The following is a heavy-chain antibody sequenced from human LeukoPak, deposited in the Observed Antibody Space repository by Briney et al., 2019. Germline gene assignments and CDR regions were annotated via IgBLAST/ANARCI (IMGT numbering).Heavy chain of an antibody. CDR1: GFTFSTYA. CDR2: VTGGGGST. J-gene: IGHJ4*02. Sequence: GGSLRLSCAASGFTFSTYAMSWVRQAPGKGLEWVSAVTGGGGSTYFADSVRGRFTISRDNPKNTVYLQMNSLRADDTAVYYCAKQRDSGYTSFDFWGQGTLVTVSS. CDR3: AKQRDSGYTSFDF. V-gene: IGHV3-23*01. D-gene: IGHD3-22*01.